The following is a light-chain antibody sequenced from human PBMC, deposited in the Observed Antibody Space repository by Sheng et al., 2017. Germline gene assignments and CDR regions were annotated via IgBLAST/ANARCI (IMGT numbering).Light chain of an antibody. CDR2: AAS. CDR1: QRISSY. V-gene: IGKV1-39*01. J-gene: IGKJ4*01. CDR3: QQSYSAPLT. Sequence: DIQMTQSPSSLSASVGDRVTITCRASQRISSYLNWYQQKPGKAPKLLIYAASNLQSGVPSRFSGSGSGTDFTLSISSLQPEDFATYYCQQSYSAPLTFGGGTKVEI.